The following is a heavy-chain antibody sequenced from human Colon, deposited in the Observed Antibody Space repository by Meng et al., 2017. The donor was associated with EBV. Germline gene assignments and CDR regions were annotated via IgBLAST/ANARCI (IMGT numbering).Heavy chain of an antibody. V-gene: IGHV4-34*01. D-gene: IGHD2-15*01. CDR1: GGSFSDSY. Sequence: QVQRQQGGAGLLNPSATLSPPCTVSGGSFSDSYWTSIRQPPGKGLEWIGEINHVGSTTYNPSLKSRVTISVDTSKNQFSLKLSSVTAADAAVYYCASSDCSGGTCYLDCWGQGTLVTVSS. CDR2: INHVGST. CDR3: ASSDCSGGTCYLDC. J-gene: IGHJ4*02.